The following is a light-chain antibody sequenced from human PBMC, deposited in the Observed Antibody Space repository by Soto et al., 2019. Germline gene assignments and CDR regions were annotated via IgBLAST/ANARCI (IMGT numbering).Light chain of an antibody. Sequence: DIQMTQSPSTLSASLGDRVTITCRASQNIRSWLAWYQQKPGQAPKLLIYDVSSLESGVPSRFSGSASGTEFTLTISGLQPGDSATYYCQQYSDYWTFGQGTKVDIK. CDR3: QQYSDYWT. J-gene: IGKJ1*01. V-gene: IGKV1-5*01. CDR2: DVS. CDR1: QNIRSW.